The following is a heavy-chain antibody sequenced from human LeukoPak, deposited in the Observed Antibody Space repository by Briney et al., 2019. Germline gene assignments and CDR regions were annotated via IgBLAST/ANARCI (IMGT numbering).Heavy chain of an antibody. V-gene: IGHV3-49*04. Sequence: GGSLRLSCTPSGFTFSDYAMSWVRQAPGKGLEWVCFIKSKIYGGTIEYAASVKGRSTISRDDSKSIAYLQMDSLKTEDTAVYYCSTYRTLGDYIHYWGQGTLVTVSS. CDR1: GFTFSDYA. CDR2: IKSKIYGGTI. D-gene: IGHD3-16*01. CDR3: STYRTLGDYIHY. J-gene: IGHJ4*02.